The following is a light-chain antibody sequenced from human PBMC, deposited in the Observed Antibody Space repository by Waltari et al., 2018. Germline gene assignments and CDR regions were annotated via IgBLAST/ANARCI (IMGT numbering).Light chain of an antibody. J-gene: IGLJ3*02. CDR2: ENN. V-gene: IGLV1-51*02. CDR1: SSNIGEHY. CDR3: GTWDNSLKTWV. Sequence: QSILTQPPSTSAAPGQRVTISCSGGSSNIGEHYVSWYQQLPGTAPKLLIYENNKRPSGILDRFAGSKSGTSATLGITGLQTGDEADYYCGTWDNSLKTWVFGGGTKLTVL.